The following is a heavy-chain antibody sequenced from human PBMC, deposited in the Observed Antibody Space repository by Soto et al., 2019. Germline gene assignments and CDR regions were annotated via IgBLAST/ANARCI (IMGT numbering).Heavy chain of an antibody. J-gene: IGHJ4*02. CDR3: ARHGYKYGGGHFDY. CDR1: GVTVSSNY. D-gene: IGHD5-18*01. Sequence: EVQLVESGGGLVQPGGSLRLSCAASGVTVSSNYMSWVRQAPGKGLEWVSVIYSGGSTYYADSVKGRFTISRDNSKNTMYLQKNSLRAEDTAVYDCARHGYKYGGGHFDYWGQGTLVTVSS. CDR2: IYSGGST. V-gene: IGHV3-66*04.